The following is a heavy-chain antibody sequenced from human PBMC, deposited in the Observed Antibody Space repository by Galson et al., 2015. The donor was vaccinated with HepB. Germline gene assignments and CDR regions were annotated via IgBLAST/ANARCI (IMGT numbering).Heavy chain of an antibody. CDR3: ARISISSSYYYMDV. J-gene: IGHJ6*03. V-gene: IGHV3-9*01. D-gene: IGHD6-6*01. CDR1: GFTFGDYA. Sequence: SLRLSCAASGFTFGDYAMHWVQQAPGKGLEWVAGISWNSGSKGYADSVNGRFTISRDNAKNSLYLQMNSPRAEDTALYYCARISISSSYYYMDVWGKGTTVTVSS. CDR2: ISWNSGSK.